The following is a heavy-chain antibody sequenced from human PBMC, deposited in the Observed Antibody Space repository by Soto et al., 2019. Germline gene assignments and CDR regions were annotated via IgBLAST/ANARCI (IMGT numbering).Heavy chain of an antibody. D-gene: IGHD3-3*01. CDR2: IYYSGST. J-gene: IGHJ5*02. CDR3: ARVDFWSGYSNWFDP. Sequence: SETLSLTCTVSGGSISSYYWSWIRQPPGKGLEWIGYIYYSGSTNYNPSLKSRVTISVDTSKNRFSLKLGSVTAADTAVYYCARVDFWSGYSNWFDPWGQGTLVTVSS. V-gene: IGHV4-59*01. CDR1: GGSISSYY.